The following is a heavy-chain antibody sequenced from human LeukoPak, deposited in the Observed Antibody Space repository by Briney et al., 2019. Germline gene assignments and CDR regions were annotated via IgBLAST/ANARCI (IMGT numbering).Heavy chain of an antibody. D-gene: IGHD3-16*01. CDR1: GFTFSSYA. Sequence: PGGSLRLSCAASGFTFSSYAMLWVRQAPGKGLEWVANMNRDGSEKNYVDSIKGRFTISKDNAANSLYLQMNSLRVEDTAVYYCARDGGIIRFGGQDVWGQGTTVIVS. V-gene: IGHV3-7*01. J-gene: IGHJ6*02. CDR3: ARDGGIIRFGGQDV. CDR2: MNRDGSEK.